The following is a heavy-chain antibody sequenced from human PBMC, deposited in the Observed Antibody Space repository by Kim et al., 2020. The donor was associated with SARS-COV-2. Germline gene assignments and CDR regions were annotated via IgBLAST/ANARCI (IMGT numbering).Heavy chain of an antibody. V-gene: IGHV3-13*01. CDR3: ARGVLGYPNWFDP. D-gene: IGHD3-3*02. Sequence: YPGSVKGRFTIYRENAKNSLYLQMNSLRAGDTAVYYCARGVLGYPNWFDPWGQGTLVTVSS. J-gene: IGHJ5*02.